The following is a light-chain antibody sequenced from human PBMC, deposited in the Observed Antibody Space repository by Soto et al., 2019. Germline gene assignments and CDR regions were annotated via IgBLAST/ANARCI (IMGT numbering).Light chain of an antibody. J-gene: IGKJ2*01. CDR1: QTISTW. CDR2: DAS. Sequence: DNQRTQSLPTLSASLGDRVTNTRRASQTISTWMAWYQQKPGKAPKLLVYDASTLQSGVASRFSGSGSGTEFTLIISGLQPDDSATYYCQQYTNTNNPWMLGQGTKVAIK. CDR3: QQYTNTNNPWM. V-gene: IGKV1-5*01.